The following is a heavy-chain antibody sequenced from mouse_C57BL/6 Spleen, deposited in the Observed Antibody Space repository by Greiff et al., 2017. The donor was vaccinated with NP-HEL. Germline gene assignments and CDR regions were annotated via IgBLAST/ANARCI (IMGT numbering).Heavy chain of an antibody. J-gene: IGHJ4*01. CDR2: INPSNGGT. Sequence: QVQLQQPGTELVKPGASVKLSCKASGYTFTSYWMHWVKQRPGQGLEWIGNINPSNGGTNYNEKFKSKATLTVYKSSSTAYMQLSSLTSEDSAVYYWAREGDDGSSYYAMVYWGQGTSVTVSS. CDR3: AREGDDGSSYYAMVY. CDR1: GYTFTSYW. D-gene: IGHD2-3*01. V-gene: IGHV1-53*01.